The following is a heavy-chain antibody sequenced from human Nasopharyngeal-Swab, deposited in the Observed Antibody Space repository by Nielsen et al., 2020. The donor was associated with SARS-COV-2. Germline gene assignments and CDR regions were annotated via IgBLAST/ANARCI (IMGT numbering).Heavy chain of an antibody. V-gene: IGHV3-48*04. CDR3: ARDSYPEEAYCGGDCYLNYYYYYGMDV. D-gene: IGHD2-21*01. Sequence: VRQAPGKGLEWVSYISSSSSTIYYADSVKGRFTISRDNAKNSLYLQMNSLRAEDTAVYYCARDSYPEEAYCGGDCYLNYYYYYGMDVWSQGTTVTVSS. CDR2: ISSSSSTI. J-gene: IGHJ6*02.